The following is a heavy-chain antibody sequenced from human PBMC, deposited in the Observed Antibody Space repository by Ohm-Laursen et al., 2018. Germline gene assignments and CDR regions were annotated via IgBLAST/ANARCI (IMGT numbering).Heavy chain of an antibody. Sequence: GSLRLSCAAFGFTFSNAWMSWVRQAPGKGLEWVGRIKSKTDGGTTDYAAPVKGRFTISRDDSKNTLYPQMNSLKTEDTAVYYCTTIGGYYYVNYWGQGTLVTVSS. CDR3: TTIGGYYYVNY. V-gene: IGHV3-15*01. CDR2: IKSKTDGGTT. J-gene: IGHJ4*02. CDR1: GFTFSNAW. D-gene: IGHD3-10*01.